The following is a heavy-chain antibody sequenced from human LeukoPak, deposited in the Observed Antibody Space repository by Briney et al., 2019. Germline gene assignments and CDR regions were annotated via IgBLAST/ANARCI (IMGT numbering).Heavy chain of an antibody. CDR2: IIPILGIA. CDR3: ARDYDSSGSPYFDY. CDR1: GGTFSSYT. D-gene: IGHD3-22*01. Sequence: GASVKVPCKASGGTFSSYTISWVRQAPGQGLEWMGRIIPILGIANYAQKFQGRVTITADKSTSTAYMELSSLRSEDTAVYYCARDYDSSGSPYFDYWGQGTLVTVSS. V-gene: IGHV1-69*04. J-gene: IGHJ4*02.